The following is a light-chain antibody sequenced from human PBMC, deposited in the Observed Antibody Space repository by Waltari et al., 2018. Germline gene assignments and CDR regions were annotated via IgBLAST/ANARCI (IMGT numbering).Light chain of an antibody. Sequence: IQMTQSPSSLSASVGDRVTITCRTSQNINRFLNWYQHKPGEAPKLLIYTASNMQGGVPSRFSGSGSGTEFSLTISSLQPEDFATYYCQQSYSIPFTFGQGTKVEIK. CDR2: TAS. V-gene: IGKV1-39*01. J-gene: IGKJ2*01. CDR1: QNINRF. CDR3: QQSYSIPFT.